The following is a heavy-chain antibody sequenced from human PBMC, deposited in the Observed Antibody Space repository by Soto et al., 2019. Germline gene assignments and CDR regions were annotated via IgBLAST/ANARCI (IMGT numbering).Heavy chain of an antibody. J-gene: IGHJ6*02. CDR2: IYYSGST. D-gene: IGHD6-19*01. V-gene: IGHV4-39*01. CDR3: ARLERGWLVRYYYGMDV. Sequence: SETLSLTCTVSGGFISSSSYYWGWIRQPPGKGLEWIGSIYYSGSTYYNPSLKSRVTISVDTSKNQFSLKLSSVTAADTAVYYCARLERGWLVRYYYGMDVWGQGTTVTVSS. CDR1: GGFISSSSYY.